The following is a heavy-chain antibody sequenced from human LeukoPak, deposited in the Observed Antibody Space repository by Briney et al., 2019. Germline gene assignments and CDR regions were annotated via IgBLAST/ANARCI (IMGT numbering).Heavy chain of an antibody. V-gene: IGHV4-39*01. CDR1: GVSISTSSYY. J-gene: IGHJ4*02. CDR2: INYSGST. CDR3: ARLRYSSNWYFDY. Sequence: SETLSLTCTVSGVSISTSSYYWDWICQPPGKGLEWIGSINYSGSTYYNPSLKSRVTISVDTSKNQFSLRLTSVTAADTSVYYCARLRYSSNWYFDYWGQGTLVTVSS. D-gene: IGHD6-13*01.